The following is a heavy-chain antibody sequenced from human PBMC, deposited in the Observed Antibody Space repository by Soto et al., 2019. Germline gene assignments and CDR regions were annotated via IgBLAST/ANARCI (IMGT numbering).Heavy chain of an antibody. CDR1: GFTFRSYA. CDR2: ISYDGSNK. J-gene: IGHJ4*02. CDR3: ARGAYSLFDY. D-gene: IGHD4-4*01. Sequence: ESGGGVVQPGRSLRLSCAASGFTFRSYAMHWVRQAPGKGLEWVAVISYDGSNKYYADSVKGRFTISRDNSKNTLYLQMNSLRAEDTAVYYCARGAYSLFDYWGQGTLVTVSS. V-gene: IGHV3-30-3*01.